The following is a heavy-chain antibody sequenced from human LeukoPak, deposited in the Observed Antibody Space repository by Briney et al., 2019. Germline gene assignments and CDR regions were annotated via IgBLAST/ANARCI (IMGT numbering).Heavy chain of an antibody. CDR2: IYYSGST. V-gene: IGHV4-59*01. CDR1: GGSISSYY. Sequence: PSETLPLTCTVSGGSISSYYWSWIRQPPGKGLEWIGYIYYSGSTNYNPSLKSRVTISVDTSKNQFSLKLSSVTAADTAVYYCARGGGTIFGVVIIPVDWFDPWGQGTLVTVSS. J-gene: IGHJ5*02. D-gene: IGHD3-3*01. CDR3: ARGGGTIFGVVIIPVDWFDP.